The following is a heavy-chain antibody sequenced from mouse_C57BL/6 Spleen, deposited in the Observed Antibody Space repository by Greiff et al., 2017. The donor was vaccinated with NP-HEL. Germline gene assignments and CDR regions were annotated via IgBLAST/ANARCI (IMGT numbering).Heavy chain of an antibody. Sequence: EVMLVESGGGLVQPGGSMKLSCAASGFTFSDAWMDWVRQSPEKGLEWVAEIRNKANNHATYYAESVKGRFTISRDDSKSSVYLQMNSLRAEDTGSYYCTRGSNYDAMDYWGQGTSVTVSS. D-gene: IGHD2-5*01. V-gene: IGHV6-6*01. J-gene: IGHJ4*01. CDR1: GFTFSDAW. CDR2: IRNKANNHAT. CDR3: TRGSNYDAMDY.